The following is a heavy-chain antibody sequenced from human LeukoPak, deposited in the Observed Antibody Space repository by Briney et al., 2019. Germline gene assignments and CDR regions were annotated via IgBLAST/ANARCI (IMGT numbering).Heavy chain of an antibody. CDR2: INPNSGDT. CDR3: ARPTLQTLGA. CDR1: GYTFTDYY. D-gene: IGHD3-10*01. Sequence: GASVKVSCKASGYTFTDYYMHWVRQAPGQGLEWMGWINPNSGDTYYAQKFQGRVTMTWDTSISTAYMELSRLRSDDTAFYYCARPTLQTLGAWGQGTLVTVSS. V-gene: IGHV1-2*02. J-gene: IGHJ5*02.